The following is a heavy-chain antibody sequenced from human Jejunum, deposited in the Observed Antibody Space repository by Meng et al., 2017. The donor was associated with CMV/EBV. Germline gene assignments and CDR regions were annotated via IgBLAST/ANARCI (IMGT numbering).Heavy chain of an antibody. J-gene: IGHJ4*02. V-gene: IGHV3-66*02. D-gene: IGHD2-8*01. CDR3: ARGRLTGYFDY. CDR1: GFTVSSNY. Sequence: SWAASGFTVSSNYMSWVRQAPGKGLEWVSIIYTGGSTYYADSVKGRFTISRDNSKNTLYLQMNSLRAEDTAVYYCARGRLTGYFDYWGQGTLVTVSS. CDR2: IYTGGST.